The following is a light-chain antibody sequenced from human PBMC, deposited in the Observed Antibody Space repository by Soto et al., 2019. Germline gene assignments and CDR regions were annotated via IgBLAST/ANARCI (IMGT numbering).Light chain of an antibody. CDR3: ATWDDSLSGYI. CDR2: RNN. J-gene: IGLJ1*01. CDR1: TSNIGSNY. V-gene: IGLV1-47*01. Sequence: QSVLTQPPSASRTPGQRVTISCSGSTSNIGSNYVYWYQQLPGTAPKLLIYRNNQRPSGVPDRFSGAKSGTSASLAISGLRTEDEADYSCATWDDSLSGYIFGTGTKVTVL.